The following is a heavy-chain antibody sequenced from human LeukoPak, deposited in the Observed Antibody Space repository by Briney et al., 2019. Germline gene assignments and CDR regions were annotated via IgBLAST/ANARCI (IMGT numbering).Heavy chain of an antibody. V-gene: IGHV1-69*02. D-gene: IGHD3-3*01. CDR2: IIPILGIA. CDR3: ASDFWSGYYADYYFDY. J-gene: IGHJ4*02. Sequence: SVKVSCKASGGTFSSYTISWVRQAPGQGLEWMGRIIPILGIANYAQKFQGRVTITADKSTSTAYMELSSLRSEDTAVYYCASDFWSGYYADYYFDYWGQGTLVTVSS. CDR1: GGTFSSYT.